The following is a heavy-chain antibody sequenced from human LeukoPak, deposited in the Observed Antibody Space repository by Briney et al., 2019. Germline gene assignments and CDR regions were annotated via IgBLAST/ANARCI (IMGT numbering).Heavy chain of an antibody. CDR1: GFTFSNDA. CDR3: ARRLDDGDLYYYYYGMDV. J-gene: IGHJ6*02. CDR2: ISNSGSTI. V-gene: IGHV3-48*02. D-gene: IGHD4-17*01. Sequence: GGSLRLSCAASGFTFSNDAMNWVRQSPGKGLEWISYISNSGSTIYYADSVKGRFTISRDTARNSLYLQMNSLRDEDAAVYYCARRLDDGDLYYYYYGMDVWGQGTTVTVSS.